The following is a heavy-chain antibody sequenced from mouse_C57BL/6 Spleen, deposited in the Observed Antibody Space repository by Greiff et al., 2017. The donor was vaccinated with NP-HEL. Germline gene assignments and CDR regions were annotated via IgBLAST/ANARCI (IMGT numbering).Heavy chain of an antibody. CDR2: INPSSGYT. CDR3: ANYYGSSPYAMDY. CDR1: GYTFTSYW. Sequence: QVQLQQSGAELAKPGASVKLSCKASGYTFTSYWMHWVKQRPGQGLEWIGYINPSSGYTKYNQKFKDKATLTADKSSSTAYMQLSSLTYEDSAVYYCANYYGSSPYAMDYWGQGTSVTVSS. D-gene: IGHD1-1*01. V-gene: IGHV1-7*01. J-gene: IGHJ4*01.